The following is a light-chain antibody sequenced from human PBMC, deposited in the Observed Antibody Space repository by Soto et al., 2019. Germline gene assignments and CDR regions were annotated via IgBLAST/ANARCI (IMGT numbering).Light chain of an antibody. CDR2: DAS. V-gene: IGKV1-13*02. CDR3: QQFNSYPHT. J-gene: IGKJ2*01. Sequence: AIQLTQSPSSLSASVGDRVTITCRASQGISIALAWYQQKPGKAPNLLIYDASTLESGVPSRFSGSGYGADFTLTISSLQPEDFATYYCQQFNSYPHTFDQGTKLDIK. CDR1: QGISIA.